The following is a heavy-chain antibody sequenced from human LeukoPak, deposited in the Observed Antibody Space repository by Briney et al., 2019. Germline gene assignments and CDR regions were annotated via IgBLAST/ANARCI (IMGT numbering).Heavy chain of an antibody. D-gene: IGHD6-19*01. V-gene: IGHV1/OR15-3*02. J-gene: IGHJ1*01. Sequence: ASVKVSCKASGYTFTDYFMNWMRQAPGQRLEWMGWINAGNGNTKYSQKLQGRVTMTTDTSTSTAYMELRSLRSDDTAVYYCARDLGSSGWPEYFQHWGQGTLVTVSS. CDR1: GYTFTDYF. CDR3: ARDLGSSGWPEYFQH. CDR2: INAGNGNT.